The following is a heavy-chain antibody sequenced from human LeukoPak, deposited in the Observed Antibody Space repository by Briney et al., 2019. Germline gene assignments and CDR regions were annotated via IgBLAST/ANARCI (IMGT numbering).Heavy chain of an antibody. V-gene: IGHV5-51*01. D-gene: IGHD2-2*01. J-gene: IGHJ5*02. CDR3: ARESETSRRFYAP. CDR2: IYPGDSDA. Sequence: GESLKISCTGSGYTFSNYWIGWVRQMPGRGPELMGIIYPGDSDATYSPSFRGQVTFSVDESRTTVYLEWTSLKASDTAMYFCARESETSRRFYAPWGQGTLVTVSS. CDR1: GYTFSNYW.